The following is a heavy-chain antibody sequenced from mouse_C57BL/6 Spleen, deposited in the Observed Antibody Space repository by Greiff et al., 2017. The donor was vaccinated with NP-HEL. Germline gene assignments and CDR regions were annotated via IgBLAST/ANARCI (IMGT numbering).Heavy chain of an antibody. CDR1: GFNIKDYY. D-gene: IGHD1-1*01. Sequence: VQLKQSGAELVRPGASVKLSCTASGFNIKDYYMHWVKQRPEQGLEWIGRIDPEDGDTEYAPKFQGKATMTADTSSNTAYLQLSSLTSEDTAVYYCTTEGYYGSSYVDYYAMDYWGQGTSVTVSS. J-gene: IGHJ4*01. CDR2: IDPEDGDT. CDR3: TTEGYYGSSYVDYYAMDY. V-gene: IGHV14-1*01.